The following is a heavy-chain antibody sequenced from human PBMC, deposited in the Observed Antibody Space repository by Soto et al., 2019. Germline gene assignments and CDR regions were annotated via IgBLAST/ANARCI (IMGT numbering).Heavy chain of an antibody. CDR2: IIPIFGTA. V-gene: IGHV1-69*13. Sequence: GASVKVSCKASGGTFSSYAISWVRQAPGQGLEWTGGIIPIFGTANYAQKFQGRVTITADESTSTAYMELSSLRSEDTAVYYCARLGDSSGYYAYWGQGTLVTVSS. J-gene: IGHJ4*02. CDR3: ARLGDSSGYYAY. D-gene: IGHD3-22*01. CDR1: GGTFSSYA.